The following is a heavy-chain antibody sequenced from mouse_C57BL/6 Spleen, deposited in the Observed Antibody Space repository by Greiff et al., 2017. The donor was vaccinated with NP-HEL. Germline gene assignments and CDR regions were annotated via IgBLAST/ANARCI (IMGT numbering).Heavy chain of an antibody. CDR2: IDPSDSYT. V-gene: IGHV1-50*01. Sequence: VQLQQPGAELVKPGASVKLSCKASGYTFTSYWMQWVKQRPGQGLEWIGEIDPSDSYTNYNQKFKGKATLTVDTSSSTAYMQLSSLTSEDSAVYYCARWAYGSFDYWGQGTTLTVSS. CDR1: GYTFTSYW. CDR3: ARWAYGSFDY. D-gene: IGHD1-1*01. J-gene: IGHJ2*01.